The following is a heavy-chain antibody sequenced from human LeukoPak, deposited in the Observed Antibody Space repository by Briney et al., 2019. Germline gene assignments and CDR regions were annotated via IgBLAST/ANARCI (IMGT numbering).Heavy chain of an antibody. CDR2: IYYSGAT. Sequence: ETLSLTCTVSGGSISTYYWNWIRQPPGKGLEWIGYIYYSGATNYNPSLKSRVTISVDTSKNQFSLKLSSVTAADTAVYYCARGVYIAAAQYGFWGQGTLVTVSS. J-gene: IGHJ4*02. D-gene: IGHD6-13*01. V-gene: IGHV4-59*01. CDR3: ARGVYIAAAQYGF. CDR1: GGSISTYY.